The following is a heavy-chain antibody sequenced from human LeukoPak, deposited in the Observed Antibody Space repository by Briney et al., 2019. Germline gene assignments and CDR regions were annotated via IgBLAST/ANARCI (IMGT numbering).Heavy chain of an antibody. D-gene: IGHD2-15*01. CDR3: AREHIVVVVGATNDAFDI. J-gene: IGHJ3*02. V-gene: IGHV1-69*04. CDR1: GGTFSSYA. CDR2: IIPILGIA. Sequence: GASVKVSCKASGGTFSSYAISWVRQAPGQGLEWMGRIIPILGIANYAQKFQGRVTITADKSTSTAHMELSSLRSEDTAVYYCAREHIVVVVGATNDAFDIWGQGTMVTVSS.